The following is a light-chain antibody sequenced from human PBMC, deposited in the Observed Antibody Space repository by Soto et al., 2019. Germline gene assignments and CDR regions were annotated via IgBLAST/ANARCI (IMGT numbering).Light chain of an antibody. J-gene: IGLJ2*01. Sequence: QSVLTQPPSASGTPGQRVTISCSGSSSNIGSNTVNWYQQLPGTAPKLLIYSNNQRPSGVPDRFSGSKSGTSAFLAISGLQSEDEADYYCAAWDDSLNAVVFGGGTKVTVL. V-gene: IGLV1-44*01. CDR1: SSNIGSNT. CDR3: AAWDDSLNAVV. CDR2: SNN.